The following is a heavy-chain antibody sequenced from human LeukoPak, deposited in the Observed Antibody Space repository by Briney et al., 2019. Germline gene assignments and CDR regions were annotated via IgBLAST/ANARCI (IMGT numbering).Heavy chain of an antibody. CDR3: AREDDLDSFDY. J-gene: IGHJ4*02. D-gene: IGHD3-9*01. V-gene: IGHV3-48*03. Sequence: GGSLRLSCAASGFIFSRYEMNWVRQAPGKGLEWLSYVSPSGAISYYADSVKGRFAISRDNAKNSVYLQMDSLRAEDTAIYYCAREDDLDSFDYWGQGTLVTVST. CDR1: GFIFSRYE. CDR2: VSPSGAIS.